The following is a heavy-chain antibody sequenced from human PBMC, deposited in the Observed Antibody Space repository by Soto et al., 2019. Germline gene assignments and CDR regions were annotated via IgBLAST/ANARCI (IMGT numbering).Heavy chain of an antibody. J-gene: IGHJ3*01. CDR3: ARVGRTRATVTTDAFDV. V-gene: IGHV4-4*07. D-gene: IGHD4-17*01. CDR1: GGSISGYY. CDR2: IYASGNT. Sequence: QVQLQESGPGLVKPSETLSLTCTVSGGSISGYYWSWIRQPAGKRLEWIGRIYASGNTNKNPSLKSRVTMSVDTSKNQITLRLNSVTAADTAVYYCARVGRTRATVTTDAFDVWGQGTKVTVYS.